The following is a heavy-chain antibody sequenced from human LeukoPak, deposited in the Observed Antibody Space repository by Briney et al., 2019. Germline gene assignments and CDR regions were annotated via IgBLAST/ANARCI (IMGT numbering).Heavy chain of an antibody. Sequence: GGSLRLSCAASGFTFGSSAMSWVRQAPGKGPEWVSTFSRSGPDTYYADSVKGRFTIFKDNSKNTLYLQMNSLRAEDTAVYYCAKGSLGSWYYFDYWGQGTLVTVSS. D-gene: IGHD6-13*01. V-gene: IGHV3-23*01. CDR2: FSRSGPDT. CDR1: GFTFGSSA. CDR3: AKGSLGSWYYFDY. J-gene: IGHJ4*02.